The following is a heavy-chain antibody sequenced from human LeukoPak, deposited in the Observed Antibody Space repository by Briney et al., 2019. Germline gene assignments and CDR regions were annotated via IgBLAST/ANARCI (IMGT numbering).Heavy chain of an antibody. V-gene: IGHV3-11*04. Sequence: GGSLRLSCAASGFTFSDYWMSWVRQAPGKGLEWISYMSSTGNTIYYAESVKGRFTVSRDSANNSMSLQMTSLRAEDSAVYYCARSSSYFTYFDLWGRDTLVTVSS. D-gene: IGHD2/OR15-2a*01. CDR2: MSSTGNTI. CDR1: GFTFSDYW. CDR3: ARSSSYFTYFDL. J-gene: IGHJ2*01.